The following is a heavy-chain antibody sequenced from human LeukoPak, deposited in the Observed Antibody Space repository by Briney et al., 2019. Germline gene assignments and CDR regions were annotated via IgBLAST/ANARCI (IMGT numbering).Heavy chain of an antibody. CDR1: GFTVSSNY. V-gene: IGHV3-66*01. J-gene: IGHJ4*02. CDR3: AKAEYYYDSSGYAY. D-gene: IGHD3-22*01. CDR2: IYSGGST. Sequence: GGSLRLSCAASGFTVSSNYMSWVRQAPGKGLEWVSVIYSGGSTYYADSVKGRFTISRDNSKNTLYLQMNSLRAEDTAVYYCAKAEYYYDSSGYAYWGQGTLVTVSS.